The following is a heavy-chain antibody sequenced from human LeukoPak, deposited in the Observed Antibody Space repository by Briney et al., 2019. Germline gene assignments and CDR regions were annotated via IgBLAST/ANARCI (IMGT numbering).Heavy chain of an antibody. J-gene: IGHJ4*02. V-gene: IGHV4-34*01. CDR3: ARRHDILTGYYKGGRLFDY. CDR2: INHSGST. D-gene: IGHD3-9*01. CDR1: GGSFSGYY. Sequence: SETLSLTCAVYGGSFSGYYWSWIRQPPGKGLEWIAEINHSGSTNYNPSLKSRVTISVDTSKNQFSLKLSSVTAADTAVYYCARRHDILTGYYKGGRLFDYWGQGTLVTVSS.